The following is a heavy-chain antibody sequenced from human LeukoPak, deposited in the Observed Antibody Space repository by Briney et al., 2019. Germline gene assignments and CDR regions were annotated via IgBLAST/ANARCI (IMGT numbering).Heavy chain of an antibody. V-gene: IGHV4-34*01. CDR3: ARGHYYDSSGYLYYFDY. CDR1: GGSFSGYY. CDR2: INHSGST. J-gene: IGHJ4*02. D-gene: IGHD3-22*01. Sequence: SETLSPTCAVYGGSFSGYYWSWIRQPPGKGLEWIGEINHSGSTNYNPSLKSRVTISVDTSKNQFSLKLSSVTAADTAVYYCARGHYYDSSGYLYYFDYWGQGTLVTVSS.